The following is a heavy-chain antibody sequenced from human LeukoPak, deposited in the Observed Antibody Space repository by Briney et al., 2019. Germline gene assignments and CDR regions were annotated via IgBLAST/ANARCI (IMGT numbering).Heavy chain of an antibody. CDR2: IYYSGST. Sequence: LRLSCAASGFTFSDYYMSWIRQAPGKGLEWIGYIYYSGSTNYNPSLRSRVTISVDTSKNQFSLKLSSVTAADTAVYYCARSRDSSGLFGYWGQGTLVTVSS. CDR3: ARSRDSSGLFGY. D-gene: IGHD3-22*01. CDR1: GFTFSDYY. J-gene: IGHJ4*02. V-gene: IGHV4-59*01.